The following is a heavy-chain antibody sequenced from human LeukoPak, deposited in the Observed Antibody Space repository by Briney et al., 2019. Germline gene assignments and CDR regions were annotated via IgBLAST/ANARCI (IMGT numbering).Heavy chain of an antibody. V-gene: IGHV3-48*03. Sequence: GGSLRLSSAASGFTFNSYAMSWVRQAPEKGLEWVATISSSGSTIYYADSVKGRFTISRDNAKNSLYLQMNSLRAEDTAVYYCARDSVVVGADSNSDYYGMDVWGQGTTVTVSS. D-gene: IGHD2-15*01. CDR1: GFTFNSYA. J-gene: IGHJ6*02. CDR3: ARDSVVVGADSNSDYYGMDV. CDR2: ISSSGSTI.